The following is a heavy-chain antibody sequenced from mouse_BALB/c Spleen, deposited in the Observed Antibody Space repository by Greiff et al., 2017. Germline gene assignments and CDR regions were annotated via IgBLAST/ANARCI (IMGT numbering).Heavy chain of an antibody. CDR3: ARIYDGDYAWFAY. Sequence: VQLKQSGAELVKPGASVKLSCTASGFNIKDTYMHWVKQRPEQGLEWIGRIDPANGNTKYDPKFQGKATITADTSSNTAYLQLSSLTSEDTAVYYCARIYDGDYAWFAYWGQGTLVTVSA. CDR1: GFNIKDTY. J-gene: IGHJ3*01. CDR2: IDPANGNT. V-gene: IGHV14-3*02. D-gene: IGHD2-3*01.